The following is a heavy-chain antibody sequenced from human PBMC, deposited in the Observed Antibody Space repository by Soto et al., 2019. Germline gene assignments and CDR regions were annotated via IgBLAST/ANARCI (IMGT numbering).Heavy chain of an antibody. J-gene: IGHJ4*02. V-gene: IGHV4-38-2*02. CDR3: ARDNIAARAFDY. CDR1: GYSISSGYY. CDR2: IYHSGST. D-gene: IGHD6-6*01. Sequence: ASETLSLTCAVSGYSISSGYYWGWIRQPPGKGLEWIGSIYHSGSTYYNPSLKSRVTISVDTSKNQFSLKLSSVTAADTAVYYCARDNIAARAFDYWGQGTLFTVS.